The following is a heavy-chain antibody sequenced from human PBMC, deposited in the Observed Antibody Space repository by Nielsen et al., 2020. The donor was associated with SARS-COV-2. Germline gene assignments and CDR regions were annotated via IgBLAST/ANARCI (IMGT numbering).Heavy chain of an antibody. V-gene: IGHV3-30*02. CDR2: IRYDGSNK. J-gene: IGHJ6*02. Sequence: GGSLRLSCAASGFTFSSYGMHWVRQAPGKGLEWVAFIRYDGSNKYYADSVKGRFTISRDNSKNTLYLQMNSLRAEDTAVYYCAKVDRLEGYYYGMDVWGQGTTVTVSS. CDR3: AKVDRLEGYYYGMDV. D-gene: IGHD3-22*01. CDR1: GFTFSSYG.